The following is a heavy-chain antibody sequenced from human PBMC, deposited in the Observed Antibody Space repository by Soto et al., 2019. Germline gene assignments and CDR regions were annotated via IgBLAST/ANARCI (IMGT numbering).Heavy chain of an antibody. D-gene: IGHD2-21*01. Sequence: SETLSLTCTVSGGSISSGGYYWSWIRQHPGKGLEWIGYIYYSGSTYYNPSLKSRVTISVDTSKNQFSLKLSSVTAADTAVYYCARVQARDLYCGGDCYSLPSDYWGQGTLVTVSS. CDR1: GGSISSGGYY. CDR3: ARVQARDLYCGGDCYSLPSDY. V-gene: IGHV4-31*03. J-gene: IGHJ4*02. CDR2: IYYSGST.